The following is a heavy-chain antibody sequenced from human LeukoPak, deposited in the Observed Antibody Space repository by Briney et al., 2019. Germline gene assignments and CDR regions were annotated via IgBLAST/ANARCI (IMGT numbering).Heavy chain of an antibody. J-gene: IGHJ6*03. CDR2: ITTSLII. D-gene: IGHD4-11*01. CDR3: AKTGSNRRNYYYYYMDV. V-gene: IGHV3-23*01. CDR1: GFTFSSYS. Sequence: PGGSLRLSCAASGFTFSSYSMAWVRQAPGKGLEWVSSITTSLIISYADSVKGRFFISRDNSKNTLYLQMNSLRAEDTAVYYCAKTGSNRRNYYYYYMDVWGKGTTVTVSS.